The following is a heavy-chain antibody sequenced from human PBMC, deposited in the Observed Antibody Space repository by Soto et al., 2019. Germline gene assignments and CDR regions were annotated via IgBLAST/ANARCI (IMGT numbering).Heavy chain of an antibody. Sequence: XESLRLSCAASGFTFSNYWMHWVRQGPGKGLVWVSRVNSDESSTSYADSVKGRFTISRDNAKNTLYLQMSSLSFEDTALYYCVCFECGRTAVVTAMEANGYWGQGTLVTVSS. CDR2: VNSDESST. V-gene: IGHV3-74*01. J-gene: IGHJ4*02. D-gene: IGHD2-21*02. CDR3: VCFECGRTAVVTAMEANGY. CDR1: GFTFSNYW.